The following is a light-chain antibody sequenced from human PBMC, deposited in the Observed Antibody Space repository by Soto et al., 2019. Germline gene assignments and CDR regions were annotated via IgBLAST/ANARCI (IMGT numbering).Light chain of an antibody. CDR3: QPRSDWPPMYT. J-gene: IGKJ2*01. CDR1: QSVSSY. CDR2: DAS. V-gene: IGKV3-11*01. Sequence: EIVLTQSPATLSLSPGERATLSCRASQSVSSYLAWYQQNPGQAPRLLIYDASNRATGIPASFSGSGSGTDFTLTISSLEPEDFAVYDFQPRSDWPPMYTFGQGTKLEIK.